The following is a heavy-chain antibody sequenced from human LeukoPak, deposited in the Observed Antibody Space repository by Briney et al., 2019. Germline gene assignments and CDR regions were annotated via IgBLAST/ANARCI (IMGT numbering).Heavy chain of an antibody. J-gene: IGHJ4*02. V-gene: IGHV3-7*01. D-gene: IGHD2-2*01. CDR3: ATGRSCTTCYLPDY. CDR2: IKQDGSEK. CDR1: GFPFSSYW. Sequence: GGSLRLSCAASGFPFSSYWMTWVRQAPGKGLEWVANIKQDGSEKYYVDSVKGRFTISRDNAKNSLYLQMNSLRAEDTAVYHCATGRSCTTCYLPDYWGQGTLVTVSS.